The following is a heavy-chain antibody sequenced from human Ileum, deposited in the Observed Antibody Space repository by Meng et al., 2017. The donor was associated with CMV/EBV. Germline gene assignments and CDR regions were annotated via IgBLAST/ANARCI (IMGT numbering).Heavy chain of an antibody. CDR1: DWSFSAFY. CDR3: ARGQDNHKGGVR. Sequence: WGARPLMPSDTLSPPLHGYDWSFSAFYWSSTRPPPGKGREWIGEVHPFGSTHYNPSLESRAIISVDMSNNQFSLKLNSVTAADTAVYYCARGQDNHKGGVRWGQGTLVTVSS. CDR2: VHPFGST. J-gene: IGHJ4*02. D-gene: IGHD1-14*01. V-gene: IGHV4-34*01.